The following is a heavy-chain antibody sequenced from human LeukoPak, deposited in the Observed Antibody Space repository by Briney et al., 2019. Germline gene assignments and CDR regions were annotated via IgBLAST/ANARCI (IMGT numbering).Heavy chain of an antibody. CDR1: GGSISSSSYY. Sequence: SETLSLTCTVSGGSISSSSYYWGWIRQTPGMGLEWIGSVSYSGNTDYNPSLKSRVTISVDTSKNLFSLRLTSVTAADTAVYYCARGGYYGSGNDFRFDPWGQGTLVTVSS. V-gene: IGHV4-39*07. CDR2: VSYSGNT. J-gene: IGHJ5*02. CDR3: ARGGYYGSGNDFRFDP. D-gene: IGHD3-10*01.